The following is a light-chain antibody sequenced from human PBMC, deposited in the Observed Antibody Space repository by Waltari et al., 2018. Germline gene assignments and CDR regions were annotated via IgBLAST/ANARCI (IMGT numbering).Light chain of an antibody. CDR3: QQYGSSPRT. CDR1: QSISSSY. Sequence: EIVLTQSPGTLSLSPGERATLSCRASQSISSSYLAWYQQTPGQAPRRLIYGASSRATGIPDRCSGSGSGTDFTLTIRRLEPEDFAVYYSQQYGSSPRTFGQGTKVEIK. V-gene: IGKV3-20*01. J-gene: IGKJ1*01. CDR2: GAS.